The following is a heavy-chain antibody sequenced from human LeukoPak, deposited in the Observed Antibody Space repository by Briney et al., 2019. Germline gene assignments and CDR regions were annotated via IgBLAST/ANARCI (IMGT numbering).Heavy chain of an antibody. V-gene: IGHV4-39*01. CDR3: AGATTSTFDY. J-gene: IGHJ4*02. Sequence: PSETLSLTCTVSGGSISSSGYYWDWIRQPPGQGLEWIGNIYYSGSTYYNPSLKSRVTISVDTSRNQFSLKLSSVTAADTAVYYCAGATTSTFDYWGQGTLVTVSS. D-gene: IGHD1-26*01. CDR2: IYYSGST. CDR1: GGSISSSGYY.